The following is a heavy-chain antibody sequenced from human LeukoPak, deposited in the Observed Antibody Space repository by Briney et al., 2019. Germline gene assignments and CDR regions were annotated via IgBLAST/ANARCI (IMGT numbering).Heavy chain of an antibody. V-gene: IGHV3-23*01. Sequence: HAGRSLRLSYVAAGYSFASFAMSWVRQVPGKGLEWVSGVSGSGGSTFYADSVAGRFAISSDKSKNTVYLQMMSLTAEDTAVYYCAKTRYNWKSPDAFDVWGQGTLVTVSS. CDR3: AKTRYNWKSPDAFDV. J-gene: IGHJ3*01. CDR1: GYSFASFA. D-gene: IGHD1-1*01. CDR2: VSGSGGST.